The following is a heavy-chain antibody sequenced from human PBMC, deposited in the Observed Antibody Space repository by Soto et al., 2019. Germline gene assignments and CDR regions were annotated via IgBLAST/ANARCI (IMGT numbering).Heavy chain of an antibody. D-gene: IGHD2-2*01. CDR3: ARRDIVVVPAAVRGYYDFWSGSAPSDAFAI. Sequence: PSETLSLTCTVSGGSISSYYWSWIRQPPGKGLEWIGYIYYSGSTNYNPSLKSRVTISVDTSKNQFSLKLSSVTAADTAVYYCARRDIVVVPAAVRGYYDFWSGSAPSDAFAICGQGTMVTVPS. CDR2: IYYSGST. CDR1: GGSISSYY. V-gene: IGHV4-59*08. J-gene: IGHJ3*02.